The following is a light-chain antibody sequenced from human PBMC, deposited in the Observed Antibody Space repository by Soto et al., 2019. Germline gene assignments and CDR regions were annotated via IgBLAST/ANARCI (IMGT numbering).Light chain of an antibody. CDR3: MQGTHWPWT. J-gene: IGKJ1*01. Sequence: DVVMTQSPLSLPVTLGQPASISCRSSQSLIHSDGNTYLNWFQQRPGQSPRRLIYQVSDRNSYVPDRSSRSESGTDFTLKISRVEAEDVGVYSCMQGTHWPWTFGHGTEVEIK. V-gene: IGKV2-30*02. CDR1: QSLIHSDGNTY. CDR2: QVS.